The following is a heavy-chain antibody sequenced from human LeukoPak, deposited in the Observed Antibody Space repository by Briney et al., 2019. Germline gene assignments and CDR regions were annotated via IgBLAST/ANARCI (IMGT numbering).Heavy chain of an antibody. J-gene: IGHJ4*02. V-gene: IGHV4-61*02. CDR1: GGSISSGSYY. D-gene: IGHD3-16*02. CDR3: ARARYDYVWGSYRPRPYYFDY. Sequence: SETLSLTCTVSGGSISSGSYYWSWIRQPAGKGLEWIGRIYTSGSTNYNPSLKSRVTISVDTSKNQFSLKLSSVTAADTAVYYCARARYDYVWGSYRPRPYYFDYWGQGTLVTVSS. CDR2: IYTSGST.